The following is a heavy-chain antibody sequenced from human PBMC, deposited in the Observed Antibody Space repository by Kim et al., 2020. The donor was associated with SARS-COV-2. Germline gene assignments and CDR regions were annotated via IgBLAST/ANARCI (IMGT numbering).Heavy chain of an antibody. CDR2: IYSSGST. V-gene: IGHV4-4*07. J-gene: IGHJ2*01. CDR1: GGSINSYY. CDR3: ARDLGLHFDL. Sequence: SETLSLTCTVSGGSINSYYWSWIRQPAGKGPEWIGRIYSSGSTTYIPSLKSRVTMSVYTSKNQIFLNLNSVTAADTAVYYCARDLGLHFDLWGRGTLVTVSS.